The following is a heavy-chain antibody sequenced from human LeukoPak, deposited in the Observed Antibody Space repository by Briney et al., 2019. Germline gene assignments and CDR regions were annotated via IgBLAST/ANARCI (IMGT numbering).Heavy chain of an antibody. V-gene: IGHV3-21*01. CDR2: ISSSSSYI. Sequence: GGSLRLSCAASGFTFSSYSMNWVRQAPGKGLEWVSSISSSSSYIYYADSVKGRFTISRDNAKNSLYLQMNSLRAEDTAVYYCARGLHSSSPVDYWGQGTLVTVSS. CDR3: ARGLHSSSPVDY. J-gene: IGHJ4*02. CDR1: GFTFSSYS. D-gene: IGHD6-6*01.